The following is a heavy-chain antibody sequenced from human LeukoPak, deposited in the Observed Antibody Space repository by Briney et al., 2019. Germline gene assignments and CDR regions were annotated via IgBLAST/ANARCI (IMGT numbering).Heavy chain of an antibody. CDR1: GGSFSGYY. CDR2: INHSGST. J-gene: IGHJ4*02. D-gene: IGHD3-3*01. V-gene: IGHV4-34*01. Sequence: SETLSLTCAVYGGSFSGYYWSWIRQPPGKGLEWIGEINHSGSTNYNPSLKSRVTISVDTYKNQFSLKLSSVTAADTAVYYCARGNYDFWSGYPLDYWGQGTLVTVSS. CDR3: ARGNYDFWSGYPLDY.